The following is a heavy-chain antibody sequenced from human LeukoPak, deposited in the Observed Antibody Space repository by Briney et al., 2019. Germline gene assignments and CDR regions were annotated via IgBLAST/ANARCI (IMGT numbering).Heavy chain of an antibody. CDR3: ARATWLPVGLYYYDSSGYYYYFDY. J-gene: IGHJ4*02. CDR2: IYYSGST. V-gene: IGHV4-59*01. Sequence: SETLSLTCTVSGGSISSDYWSWIRQPPGKGLEWIGYIYYSGSTNYNPSLKSRVTISVDTSKNQFSLKLSSVTAADTAVYYCARATWLPVGLYYYDSSGYYYYFDYWGQEILVTVSS. CDR1: GGSISSDY. D-gene: IGHD3-22*01.